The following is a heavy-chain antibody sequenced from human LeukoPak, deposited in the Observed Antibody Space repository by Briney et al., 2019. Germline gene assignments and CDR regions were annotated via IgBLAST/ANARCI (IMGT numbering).Heavy chain of an antibody. CDR2: IYYSGTT. J-gene: IGHJ4*02. CDR1: GGSISSGGYY. CDR3: ARGVYIAAAQYAY. D-gene: IGHD6-13*01. V-gene: IGHV4-61*08. Sequence: SETLSLTCTVSGGSISSGGYYWSWIRQHPGKGLEWIGYIYYSGTTNYNPSLKSRVTISVDTSKNQFSLKLSSVTAADTAVYYCARGVYIAAAQYAYWGQGTLVTVSS.